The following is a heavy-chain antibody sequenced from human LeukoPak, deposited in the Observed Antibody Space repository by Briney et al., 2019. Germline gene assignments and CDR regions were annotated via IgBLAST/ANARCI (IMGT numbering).Heavy chain of an antibody. V-gene: IGHV3-23*01. D-gene: IGHD6-13*01. CDR3: AKRIAAAGPYFDS. Sequence: GGSLRLSCAASGFTFSNYAMSWVRQAPGKGLEWVSAMRGSGGTVYYADSVKGRFTISRDNSKNTLSLQMDSLRAEDTAVYYCAKRIAAAGPYFDSWGQGTLVTVSS. CDR1: GFTFSNYA. J-gene: IGHJ4*02. CDR2: MRGSGGTV.